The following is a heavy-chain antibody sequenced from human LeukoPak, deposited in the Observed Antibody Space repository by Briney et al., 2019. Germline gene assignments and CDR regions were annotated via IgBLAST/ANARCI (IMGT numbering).Heavy chain of an antibody. CDR2: INSDGSST. CDR3: AGVPYSSGWSRGPFDY. Sequence: PGGSLRLSCPASGFTFDDYAMHWVRQAPGKGLVWVSRINSDGSSTSYADSVKGRFTISRDNAKNTLYLQMNSLRAEDTAVYYCAGVPYSSGWSRGPFDYWGQGTLVTVSS. V-gene: IGHV3-74*01. CDR1: GFTFDDYA. J-gene: IGHJ4*02. D-gene: IGHD6-19*01.